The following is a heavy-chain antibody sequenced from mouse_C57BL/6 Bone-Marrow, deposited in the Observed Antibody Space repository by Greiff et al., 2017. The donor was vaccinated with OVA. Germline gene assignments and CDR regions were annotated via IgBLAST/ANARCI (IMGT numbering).Heavy chain of an antibody. CDR3: TRGDYDGGFAY. J-gene: IGHJ3*01. D-gene: IGHD2-4*01. Sequence: DVHLVESGEGLVKPGGSLKLSCAASGFTFSSYAMSWVRQTPEKRLEWVAYISSGGDYIYYADTVKGRFTISRDNARNTLYLQMSSLKSEDTAMYYCTRGDYDGGFAYWGQGTLVTVSA. CDR1: GFTFSSYA. CDR2: ISSGGDYI. V-gene: IGHV5-9-1*02.